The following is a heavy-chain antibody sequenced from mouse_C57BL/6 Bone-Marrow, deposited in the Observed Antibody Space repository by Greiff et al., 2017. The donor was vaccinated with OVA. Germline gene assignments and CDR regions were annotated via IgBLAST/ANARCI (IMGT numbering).Heavy chain of an antibody. CDR2: IYPGDGDT. V-gene: IGHV1-82*01. J-gene: IGHJ2*01. CDR1: GYAFSSSW. Sequence: VMLMESGPELVKPGASVKISCKASGYAFSSSWMNWVKQRPGKGLEWIGRIYPGDGDTNYNGKFKGKATLTADKSSSTAYMQLSSLTSEDSAVYFGARHEDGYDASYFDYWGQGTTLTVSS. CDR3: ARHEDGYDASYFDY. D-gene: IGHD2-2*01.